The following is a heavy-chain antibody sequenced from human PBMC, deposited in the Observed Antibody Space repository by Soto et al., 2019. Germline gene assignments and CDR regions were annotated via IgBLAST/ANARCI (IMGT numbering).Heavy chain of an antibody. D-gene: IGHD4-17*01. CDR1: GFTFSTYA. CDR3: ARDLDYGGNSETFDR. J-gene: IGHJ3*02. V-gene: IGHV3-64*01. Sequence: GGSLRLSCAASGFTFSTYAMQWVRQAPGKGLEFVSSISSNGGTTNYAYSVKGRFTISRDNSRDTLYLQMGSLRPEDMAVYYCARDLDYGGNSETFDRWGQGTMVTVSS. CDR2: ISSNGGTT.